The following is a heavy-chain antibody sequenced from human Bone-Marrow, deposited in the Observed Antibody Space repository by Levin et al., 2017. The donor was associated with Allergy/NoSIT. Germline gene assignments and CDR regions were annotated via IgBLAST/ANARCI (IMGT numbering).Heavy chain of an antibody. CDR1: GFTFGSYV. J-gene: IGHJ4*02. CDR2: ISAGGGSA. D-gene: IGHD1-1*01. V-gene: IGHV3-23*01. CDR3: VKDREVTTISSGFDY. Sequence: GGSLRLSCAASGFTFGSYVMTWVRQVPGKGLEWLSSISAGGGSAYYADSVKGRFSISRDNSKNTLYLQMNSLRAEDTATYFCVKDREVTTISSGFDYWGQGSLVTVS.